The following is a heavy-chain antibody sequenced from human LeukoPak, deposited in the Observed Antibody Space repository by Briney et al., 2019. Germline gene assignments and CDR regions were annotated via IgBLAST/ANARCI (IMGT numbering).Heavy chain of an antibody. CDR1: GGSISSYY. J-gene: IGHJ5*02. D-gene: IGHD5-12*01. CDR2: IYYSGST. Sequence: SETLSLTCTVSGGSISSYYWSWIRQPPGKGLEWIGYIYYSGSTNYNPSLKGRVTISVDTSKNQFSLKLTSVTAADTAVYYCARDDGDSGYDLNWFDPWGQGTLVTVSS. V-gene: IGHV4-59*12. CDR3: ARDDGDSGYDLNWFDP.